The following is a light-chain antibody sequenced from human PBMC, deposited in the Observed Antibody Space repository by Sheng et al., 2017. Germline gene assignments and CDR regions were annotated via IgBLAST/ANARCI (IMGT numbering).Light chain of an antibody. CDR3: QQYNSYSTWT. V-gene: IGKV1-5*03. CDR2: KAS. Sequence: DIQMTQSPSTLSASVGDRVTITCRASQSISSWLAWYQQKPGKAPKXLIYKASSLESGVPSRFSGSGSGTEFTLTISSLQPDDFATYYCQQYNSYSTWTFGQGTKVE. CDR1: QSISSW. J-gene: IGKJ1*01.